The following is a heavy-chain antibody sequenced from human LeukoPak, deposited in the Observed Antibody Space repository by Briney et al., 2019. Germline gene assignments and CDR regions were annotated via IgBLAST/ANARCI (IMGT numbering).Heavy chain of an antibody. Sequence: GGSLRLSCSASGFTFSTYWMSWVRQAPGKGLEWVANMGRDGNEIYYLDSVRGRFTISRDNAKNSLYLQMNSLRAEDTAVYYCAKGSIAVAGAFDYWGQGTLVTVSS. CDR1: GFTFSTYW. V-gene: IGHV3-7*01. J-gene: IGHJ4*02. CDR3: AKGSIAVAGAFDY. CDR2: MGRDGNEI. D-gene: IGHD6-19*01.